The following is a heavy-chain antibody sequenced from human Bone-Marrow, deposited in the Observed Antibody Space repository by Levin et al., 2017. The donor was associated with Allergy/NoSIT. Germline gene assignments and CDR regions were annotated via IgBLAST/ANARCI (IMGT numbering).Heavy chain of an antibody. D-gene: IGHD2-2*01. CDR1: GFTFTSSA. CDR2: IVVGSGNT. CDR3: AAGGVVVPAAIPYYYYYMDV. Sequence: KISCKASGFTFTSSAMQWVRQARGQRLEWIGWIVVGSGNTNYAQKFQERVTITRDMSTSTAYMELSSLRSEDTAVYYCAAGGVVVPAAIPYYYYYMDVWGKGTTVTVSS. J-gene: IGHJ6*03. V-gene: IGHV1-58*02.